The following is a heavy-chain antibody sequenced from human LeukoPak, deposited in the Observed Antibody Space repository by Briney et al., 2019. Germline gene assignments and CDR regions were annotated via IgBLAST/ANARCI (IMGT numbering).Heavy chain of an antibody. J-gene: IGHJ4*02. D-gene: IGHD3-22*01. CDR3: TTDADYYDSSGYYVDY. V-gene: IGHV3-15*01. Sequence: GGSLRLSCAASGFTFSNAWMSWVRQAPGKGLEWVGRIRSKTDGGTTDYATPVKGRFTISRDDSKNTLYLQMNSLKTEDTAVYYCTTDADYYDSSGYYVDYWGQGTLVTVSS. CDR2: IRSKTDGGTT. CDR1: GFTFSNAW.